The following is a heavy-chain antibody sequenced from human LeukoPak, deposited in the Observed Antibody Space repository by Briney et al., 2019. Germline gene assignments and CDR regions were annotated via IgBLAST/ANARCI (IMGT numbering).Heavy chain of an antibody. CDR3: ARGDNSDGDIGFDY. Sequence: GGSLRLSCAASGFTFNAYWMHWVRQAPGKGLVWVSRINTDASGSTYADSVKGRFSISRDNAKNTLYLQMNSLRSEDTAVYYCARGDNSDGDIGFDYWGRGTLVTVSA. J-gene: IGHJ4*02. CDR2: INTDASGS. CDR1: GFTFNAYW. D-gene: IGHD2-21*02. V-gene: IGHV3-74*01.